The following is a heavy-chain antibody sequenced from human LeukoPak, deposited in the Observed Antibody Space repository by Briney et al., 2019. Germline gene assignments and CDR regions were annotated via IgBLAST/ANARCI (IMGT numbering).Heavy chain of an antibody. CDR1: GYTFTSND. D-gene: IGHD6-13*01. J-gene: IGHJ4*02. Sequence: ASVKVSCKASGYTFTSNDINWVRQATGQGLEWMGWMNPNSGNTGYAQKFQGRVAMTRNTSISTAYMELSSLRSEDTAVYYCARGTVCGSGGKCSGSWYYDYWGQGTLVTVSP. V-gene: IGHV1-8*01. CDR2: MNPNSGNT. CDR3: ARGTVCGSGGKCSGSWYYDY.